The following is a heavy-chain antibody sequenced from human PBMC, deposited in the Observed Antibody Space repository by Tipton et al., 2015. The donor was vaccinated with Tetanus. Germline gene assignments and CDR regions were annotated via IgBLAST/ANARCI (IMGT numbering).Heavy chain of an antibody. D-gene: IGHD6-19*01. CDR2: MYSGGDT. V-gene: IGHV3-53*01. CDR1: GFDVSSHY. J-gene: IGHJ4*02. Sequence: SLRLSCVASGFDVSSHYMSWVRQAPGKGLEWVSVMYSGGDTYYVDSVKGRFSISRDNAKNTLYLQMNSLRIEDTAVYYCVRDGGSSGWLAYWGQGTLVTVSS. CDR3: VRDGGSSGWLAY.